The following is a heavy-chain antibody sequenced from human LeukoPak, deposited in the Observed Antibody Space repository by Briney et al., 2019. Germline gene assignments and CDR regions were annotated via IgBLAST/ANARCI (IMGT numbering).Heavy chain of an antibody. V-gene: IGHV1-2*06. Sequence: ASVTVSCKASGYTFTGYYMHCVRQAPGQGLEWMGRINPNSGGTNYAQKCQGRVTMTRDTPISTDYMELSMLRSDDTAVYYCAREFYDILTGYHSWDYWGQGTLVTVSS. J-gene: IGHJ4*02. CDR3: AREFYDILTGYHSWDY. CDR1: GYTFTGYY. CDR2: INPNSGGT. D-gene: IGHD3-9*01.